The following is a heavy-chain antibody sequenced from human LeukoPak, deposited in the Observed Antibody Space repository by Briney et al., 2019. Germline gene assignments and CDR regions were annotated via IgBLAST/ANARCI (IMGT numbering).Heavy chain of an antibody. CDR1: GGTFSSYA. CDR2: IIPIFGTA. CDR3: ARVLWGGLAASVPNWFFYL. Sequence: LVKVSCKPSGGTFSSYAISWVRHAPGQGLEWMGRIIPIFGTANYAQKFQGRVTITTDESTSTAYMELSSLRSEDTAVYYCARVLWGGLAASVPNWFFYLWGRGTVVTVFS. J-gene: IGHJ2*01. V-gene: IGHV1-69*05. D-gene: IGHD6-13*01.